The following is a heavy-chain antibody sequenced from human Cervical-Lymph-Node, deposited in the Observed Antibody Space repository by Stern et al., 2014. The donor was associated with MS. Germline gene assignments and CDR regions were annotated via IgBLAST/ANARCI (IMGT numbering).Heavy chain of an antibody. CDR2: IWYDGSTK. Sequence: QVQLVQSGGGVVQPGRSLRLSCAASGFTFSDYAMHWFRQAPGKGLEWVAVIWYDGSTKSHADSVKGRFTISRDTSKNTLYLQMNSLRAEDTAVYYCARDSTYTSGWDYWGQGTLVTVSS. V-gene: IGHV3-33*01. D-gene: IGHD6-19*01. J-gene: IGHJ4*02. CDR1: GFTFSDYA. CDR3: ARDSTYTSGWDY.